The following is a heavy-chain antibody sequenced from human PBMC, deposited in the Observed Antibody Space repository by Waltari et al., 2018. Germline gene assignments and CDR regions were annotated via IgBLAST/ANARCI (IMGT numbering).Heavy chain of an antibody. J-gene: IGHJ5*02. CDR1: GGSISSGSYY. CDR2: IYTSGST. CDR3: ARDPQDYYGSGSYTPAGWFDP. Sequence: QVQLQESGPGLVKPSQTLSLTCTVSGGSISSGSYYWSWIRQPAGKGLEWIGYIYTSGSTNYNPSLKSRVTISVDTSKNQFSLKLSSVTAADTAVYYCARDPQDYYGSGSYTPAGWFDPWGQGTLVTVSS. V-gene: IGHV4-61*09. D-gene: IGHD3-10*01.